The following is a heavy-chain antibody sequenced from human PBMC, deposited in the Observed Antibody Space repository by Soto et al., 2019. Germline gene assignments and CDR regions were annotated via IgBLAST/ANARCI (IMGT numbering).Heavy chain of an antibody. CDR1: GFTFYSYA. V-gene: IGHV3-23*01. Sequence: EVQLLESGGGLVQPGGSLTLSCAASGFTFYSYAMTWVRQTPGKGLEWVSTISASDGSTYFADSVKGRFTISRDNSKNTLYLQMNSLRAEDTAIYSCARVWERTVTTRKYFYAMDVW. CDR2: ISASDGST. D-gene: IGHD4-17*01. CDR3: ARVWERTVTTRKYFYAMDV. J-gene: IGHJ6*01.